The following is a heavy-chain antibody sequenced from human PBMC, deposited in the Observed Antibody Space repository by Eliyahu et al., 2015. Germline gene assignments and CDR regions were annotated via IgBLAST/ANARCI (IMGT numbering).Heavy chain of an antibody. CDR1: GFTFXDYW. V-gene: IGHV3-74*01. Sequence: EVQLVESGGGLVQPGGSLRLSCXASGFTFXDYWMHWVRQAPGRGRGVGSHIHSDGTTTTYADSVKGRFTISRDNAKNTLYLQMSSLRAEDTAVYYCARDIGDGYNLVGNRFDPWGQGTLVTVSS. CDR2: IHSDGTTT. CDR3: ARDIGDGYNLVGNRFDP. J-gene: IGHJ5*02. D-gene: IGHD5-24*01.